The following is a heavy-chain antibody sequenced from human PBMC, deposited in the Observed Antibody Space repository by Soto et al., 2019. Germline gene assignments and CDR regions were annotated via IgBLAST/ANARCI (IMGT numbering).Heavy chain of an antibody. Sequence: EEQLVESGGSVVRPGGSLRLSCAASGFTFDDYGMSWVRQAPGKGLEWISGLKWHGDSTDYADSVKGRFTISRDNAKYSLYLQMNSLRVEDTALYYCARQNWNYAAYYMDGWGMGTTVTFSS. J-gene: IGHJ6*03. V-gene: IGHV3-20*04. D-gene: IGHD1-7*01. CDR2: LKWHGDST. CDR1: GFTFDDYG. CDR3: ARQNWNYAAYYMDG.